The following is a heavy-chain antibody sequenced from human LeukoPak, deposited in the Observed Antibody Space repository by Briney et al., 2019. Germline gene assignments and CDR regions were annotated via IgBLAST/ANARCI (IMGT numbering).Heavy chain of an antibody. CDR2: IIPIFGTA. J-gene: IGHJ5*02. D-gene: IGHD3-10*01. CDR3: ARGGYYYGSGSYYPNWFDP. V-gene: IGHV1-69*13. Sequence: GASVKVSCKASGGTFSNYAISWVRQAPGQGLEWMGGIIPIFGTANYAQKFQGRVTITADESTSTAYMELSSLRSEDTAVYYCARGGYYYGSGSYYPNWFDPWGQGTLVTVSS. CDR1: GGTFSNYA.